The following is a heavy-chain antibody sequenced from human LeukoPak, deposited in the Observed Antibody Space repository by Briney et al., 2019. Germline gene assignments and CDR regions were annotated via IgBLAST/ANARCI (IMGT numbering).Heavy chain of an antibody. CDR1: GGSISSGGYS. CDR2: IYHSGST. D-gene: IGHD3-3*01. J-gene: IGHJ4*02. V-gene: IGHV4-30-2*01. CDR3: ARGSGSRIDY. Sequence: SQTLSLTCAVSGGSISSGGYSWSWIRQPPGKGLEWIGYIYHSGSTYYNPSLKSRVTISVDRSKNRFSLKLSSVTAADTAVYYCARGSGSRIDYWGQGTLVTVSS.